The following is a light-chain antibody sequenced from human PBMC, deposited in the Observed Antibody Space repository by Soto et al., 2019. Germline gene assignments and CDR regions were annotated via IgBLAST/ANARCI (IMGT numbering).Light chain of an antibody. V-gene: IGKV3-15*01. J-gene: IGKJ2*01. CDR3: QQGHNWPLT. CDR1: QSLNSE. CDR2: GAS. Sequence: EIVMTQSPATLSLSPGESAALSCRASQSLNSELAWYQQKPGQPPRLLIYGASTRATGVPARFTGSESGSEFTLTISGLQSEDFAVYYCQQGHNWPLTFGQGTRLEI.